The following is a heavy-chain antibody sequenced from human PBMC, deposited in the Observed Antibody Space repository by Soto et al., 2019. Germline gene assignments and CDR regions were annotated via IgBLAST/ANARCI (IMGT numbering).Heavy chain of an antibody. D-gene: IGHD2-15*01. Sequence: SVKVSCKASGGTFSSYTISWVRQAPGQGLEWMGRIIPILGIANYAQKFQGRVTITADKSTSTAYMELSSLRSEDTAVYYCAVCSGGSCYSDAFDIWGQGTMVTV. CDR1: GGTFSSYT. J-gene: IGHJ3*02. CDR2: IIPILGIA. CDR3: AVCSGGSCYSDAFDI. V-gene: IGHV1-69*02.